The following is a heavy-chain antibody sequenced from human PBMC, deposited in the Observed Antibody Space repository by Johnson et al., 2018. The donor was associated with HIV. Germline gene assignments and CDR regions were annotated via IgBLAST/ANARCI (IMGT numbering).Heavy chain of an antibody. J-gene: IGHJ3*02. CDR2: IRRNSGSI. Sequence: VQLVESGGGVVQPGSSLRLSCAASGFTFSSYAMDWVRQVPGKGQEWVSVIRRNSGSIGYADSVKGRFTISRDNAKNSLYLQMNSLRAEDTALYYCAKDRAMRQWEWDAFDIWGQGTMVTVSS. CDR3: AKDRAMRQWEWDAFDI. V-gene: IGHV3-9*01. D-gene: IGHD1-26*01. CDR1: GFTFSSYA.